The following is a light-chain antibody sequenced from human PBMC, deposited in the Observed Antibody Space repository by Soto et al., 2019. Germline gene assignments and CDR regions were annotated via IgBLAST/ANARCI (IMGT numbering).Light chain of an antibody. CDR3: MQALQTRRT. V-gene: IGKV2-28*01. CDR1: QSLLHSNGYNY. Sequence: DIVMTQSPLSLPVTPGEPASISCRSSQSLLHSNGYNYLDWYLQKPGQSPQLLIYLGSNRASGVPDRFSGTGSGTDFTLKISRVEAEDVAIYSCMQALQTRRTFGQGTKVEIK. CDR2: LGS. J-gene: IGKJ1*01.